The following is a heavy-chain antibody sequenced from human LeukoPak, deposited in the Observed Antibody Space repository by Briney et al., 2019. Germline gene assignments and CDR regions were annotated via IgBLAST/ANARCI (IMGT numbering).Heavy chain of an antibody. D-gene: IGHD3-3*01. CDR1: GFTFSGSA. CDR3: TRLTYDFWSGYYTEKNYYGMDV. CDR2: IRSKANSYAT. Sequence: GGSLRLSCAASGFTFSGSAMHWVRQASGKGLEWVGRIRSKANSYATAYAASVKGGFTISRDDSKNTAYLQMNSLKTEDTAVYYCTRLTYDFWSGYYTEKNYYGMDVWGQGTTVTVSS. J-gene: IGHJ6*02. V-gene: IGHV3-73*01.